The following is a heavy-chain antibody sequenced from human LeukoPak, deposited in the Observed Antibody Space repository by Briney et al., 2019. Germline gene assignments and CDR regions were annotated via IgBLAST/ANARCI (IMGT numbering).Heavy chain of an antibody. CDR1: GFTFSSYA. V-gene: IGHV3-64D*09. Sequence: GGSLRLSCSASGFTFSSYAIHWVRQAPGQGLEYVSGISSNGGNTYNANSLKGRITISRDNSKNTVDLQMSSLRTEDTAVYYCVKRTGLYFDYWGQGTLVTVSS. CDR2: ISSNGGNT. D-gene: IGHD7-27*01. J-gene: IGHJ4*02. CDR3: VKRTGLYFDY.